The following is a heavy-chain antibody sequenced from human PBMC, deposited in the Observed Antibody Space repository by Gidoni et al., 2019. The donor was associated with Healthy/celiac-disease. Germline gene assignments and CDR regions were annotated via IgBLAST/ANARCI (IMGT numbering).Heavy chain of an antibody. Sequence: QVQLVQSGAEVKKPGASVKVSCKASGYTFTNYYMHWVRQAPGQGLEWMGIINPSGDSTSYAQKFQGRVTMTRDTSTSTVYMELSSLRSEDTAIYYCARNSGSPGGAWFDPWGQGTLVTVSS. CDR2: INPSGDST. V-gene: IGHV1-46*01. CDR1: GYTFTNYY. CDR3: ARNSGSPGGAWFDP. J-gene: IGHJ5*02. D-gene: IGHD1-26*01.